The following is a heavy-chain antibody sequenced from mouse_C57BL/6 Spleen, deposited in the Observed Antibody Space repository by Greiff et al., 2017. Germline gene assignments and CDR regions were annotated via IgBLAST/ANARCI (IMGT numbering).Heavy chain of an antibody. J-gene: IGHJ1*03. CDR3: ARGLYGTGYFDV. Sequence: EVKLVESGGGLVQSGRSLRLSCATSGFTFSDFYMEWVRQAPGKGLEWIAASRNKANDYTTEYSASVKGRFIVSRDTSQSILYLQMNALRAEDTAIYYCARGLYGTGYFDVWGTGTTVTVSS. D-gene: IGHD1-2*01. CDR1: GFTFSDFY. V-gene: IGHV7-1*01. CDR2: SRNKANDYTT.